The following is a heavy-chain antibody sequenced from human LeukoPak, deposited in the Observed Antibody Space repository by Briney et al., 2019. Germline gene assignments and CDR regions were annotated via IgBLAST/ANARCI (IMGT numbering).Heavy chain of an antibody. CDR1: GGSISSGHYF. V-gene: IGHV4-61*02. CDR2: IYTSGST. D-gene: IGHD3/OR15-3a*01. J-gene: IGHJ6*03. Sequence: SQTLSLTCTVSGGSISSGHYFWTWIRQPAGKGLEWIGRIYTSGSTNYNPSLKSRVTISLDTSKNQFSLNLNSVTAADTAMYYCARDMDFYMDVWGKGSTVTVSS. CDR3: ARDMDFYMDV.